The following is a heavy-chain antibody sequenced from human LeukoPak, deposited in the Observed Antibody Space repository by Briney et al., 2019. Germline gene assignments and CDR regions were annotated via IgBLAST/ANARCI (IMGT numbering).Heavy chain of an antibody. V-gene: IGHV4-30-4*01. Sequence: SQTLSLTCTVSGGSISSGDYYWSWIRQPPGKGLEWIGYIYYSGSTYYNPSLKSRVTISVDTSKNQFSLKLSSVTAADTAVYYCARRGILQPQIRAFDIWGQGTMVTVSS. CDR3: ARRGILQPQIRAFDI. D-gene: IGHD1-14*01. J-gene: IGHJ3*02. CDR1: GGSISSGDYY. CDR2: IYYSGST.